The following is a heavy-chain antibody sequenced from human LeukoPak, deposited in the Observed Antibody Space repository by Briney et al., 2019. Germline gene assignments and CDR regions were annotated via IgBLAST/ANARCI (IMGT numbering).Heavy chain of an antibody. CDR1: GYTFTKYG. CDR3: AREKPWGYGSGSDGMDV. V-gene: IGHV1-18*04. D-gene: IGHD3-10*01. Sequence: ASVKVSCKASGYTFTKYGITWGRQAPGQGLEWMGWISAYNGNTNYAQKFQGRVTMTTDTSTSTAYMELRSLRSDDTAVYYCAREKPWGYGSGSDGMDVWGKGTTVTVSS. J-gene: IGHJ6*04. CDR2: ISAYNGNT.